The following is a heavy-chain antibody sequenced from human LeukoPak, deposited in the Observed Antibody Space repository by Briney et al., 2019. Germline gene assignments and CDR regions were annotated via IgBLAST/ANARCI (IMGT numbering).Heavy chain of an antibody. D-gene: IGHD2-21*01. CDR2: IKHDGSEK. Sequence: GGSLRLSCTASGFTFSSYWMSWVRVRQAPGKGLEWVANIKHDGSEKYYVDSVKGRFTISRDNAKDSFYLQMNSLRPEDTAVYYCARNRVVVPAAPWGQGTLVTVSS. V-gene: IGHV3-7*05. CDR1: GFTFSSYW. J-gene: IGHJ5*02. CDR3: ARNRVVVPAAP.